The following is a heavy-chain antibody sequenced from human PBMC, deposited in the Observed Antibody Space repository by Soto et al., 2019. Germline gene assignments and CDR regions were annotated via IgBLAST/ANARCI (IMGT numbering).Heavy chain of an antibody. CDR2: ISPYTGNT. CDR3: VMVDNYVTPTPQDV. Sequence: QVQLVQSGDEVKKPGASVKVSCKASGYIFVNYGIAWVRQAPGQGLEWMGWISPYTGNTHSATKVQGRLTMTTDTTTRTGYLHQASLTSDDKAVDYCVMVDNYVTPTPQDVWGQGTTVTVS. CDR1: GYIFVNYG. D-gene: IGHD3-16*01. J-gene: IGHJ6*02. V-gene: IGHV1-18*01.